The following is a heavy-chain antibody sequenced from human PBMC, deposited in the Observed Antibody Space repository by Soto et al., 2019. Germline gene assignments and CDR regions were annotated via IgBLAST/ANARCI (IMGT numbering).Heavy chain of an antibody. CDR2: INPSGGST. CDR1: GYTFTSYY. J-gene: IGHJ6*03. V-gene: IGHV1-46*03. Sequence: QVQLVQSGAEVKKPGASVKVSCKASGYTFTSYYMHWVRQAPGQGLEWMGIINPSGGSTSYAQKFQGRVTMTRDTSTSTVYMELSSLRSEDTAVYYCARAPPSRFYYYYMDVWGKGTTVTVSS. CDR3: ARAPPSRFYYYYMDV. D-gene: IGHD3-3*01.